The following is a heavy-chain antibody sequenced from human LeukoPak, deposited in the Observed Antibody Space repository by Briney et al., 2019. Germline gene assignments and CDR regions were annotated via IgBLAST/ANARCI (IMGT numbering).Heavy chain of an antibody. CDR1: GGSISDAAYY. J-gene: IGHJ4*02. D-gene: IGHD6-6*01. V-gene: IGHV4-30-4*01. CDR3: ARDLDSSSPYFDY. CDR2: IYYSGST. Sequence: SQTLSLTCTVSGGSISDAAYYWSWIRQHPGEGLKWIGYIYYSGSTSYNPSLKSRVTISVDTSKNQFSLKLSSVTAADTAVYYCARDLDSSSPYFDYWGQGTLVTVSS.